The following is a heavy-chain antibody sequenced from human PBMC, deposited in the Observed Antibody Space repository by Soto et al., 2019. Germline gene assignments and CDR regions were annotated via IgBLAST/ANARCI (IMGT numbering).Heavy chain of an antibody. J-gene: IGHJ4*02. V-gene: IGHV3-30*18. CDR1: GFTFSNYG. D-gene: IGHD2-15*01. CDR2: ISYDGSHK. CDR3: AKDGAPRYCGRSSCHPAGAY. Sequence: QVQLVESGGGVVQPGRSLRLSCAGSGFTFSNYGLHWVRQAPGKGLEWVAVISYDGSHKYYADSVKGRFTISRDNLLYLPMDSLRAEDTAVYYCAKDGAPRYCGRSSCHPAGAYWGQGTLVTVSS.